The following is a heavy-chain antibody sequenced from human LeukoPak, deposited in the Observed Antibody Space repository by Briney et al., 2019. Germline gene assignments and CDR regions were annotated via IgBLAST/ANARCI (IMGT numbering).Heavy chain of an antibody. CDR3: ARGYGSGSPFDY. CDR1: GYTFTSYS. J-gene: IGHJ4*02. V-gene: IGHV1-69*05. Sequence: SVKVSCKASGYTFTSYSISWVRQAPGQGLEWMGGIIPIFGTANYAQKFQGRVTITTDESTSTAYMELSSLRSEDTAVYYCARGYGSGSPFDYWGQGTLVTVSS. D-gene: IGHD3-10*01. CDR2: IIPIFGTA.